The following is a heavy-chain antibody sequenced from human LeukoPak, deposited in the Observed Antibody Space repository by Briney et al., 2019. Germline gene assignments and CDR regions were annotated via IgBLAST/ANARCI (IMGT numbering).Heavy chain of an antibody. V-gene: IGHV3-30*03. Sequence: GRSLRLSCAASGFIFSSYGMHWVRQAPGKGLEWVAVISLDGSNEDYADSVKGRFTISRDNSKNTLYLQMNSLRAEDTAVYYCASRGYNYGSYFFDYWGQGTLVTVSS. CDR3: ASRGYNYGSYFFDY. D-gene: IGHD5-18*01. CDR2: ISLDGSNE. J-gene: IGHJ4*02. CDR1: GFIFSSYG.